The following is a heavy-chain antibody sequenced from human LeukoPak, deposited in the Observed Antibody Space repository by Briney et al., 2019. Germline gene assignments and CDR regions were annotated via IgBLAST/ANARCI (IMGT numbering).Heavy chain of an antibody. CDR2: IYSGGST. CDR1: GFTVSSNY. D-gene: IGHD3-10*01. Sequence: GGSLRLSCAASGFTVSSNYMSWVRQAPGKGLEWVSVIYSGGSTYYADSVKGRFTISRDNSKSTLYLQMNSLRAEDTAVYYCARDFGEGDYYYYMDVWGKGTTVTVSS. CDR3: ARDFGEGDYYYYMDV. V-gene: IGHV3-66*02. J-gene: IGHJ6*03.